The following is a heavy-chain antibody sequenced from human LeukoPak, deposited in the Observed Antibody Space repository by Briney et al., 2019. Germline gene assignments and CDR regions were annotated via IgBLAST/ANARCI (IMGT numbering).Heavy chain of an antibody. Sequence: PGGSLRLSCAASGFTFSSYAMHWVRQAPGKGLEWVAVIWYDGSNKYYADSVKGRFTISRDNSKNTLYLQMNSLRAEDTAVYYCASGGVAAAGTTDHYYYGMDVWGQGTTVTVSS. CDR3: ASGGVAAAGTTDHYYYGMDV. V-gene: IGHV3-33*08. D-gene: IGHD6-13*01. J-gene: IGHJ6*02. CDR2: IWYDGSNK. CDR1: GFTFSSYA.